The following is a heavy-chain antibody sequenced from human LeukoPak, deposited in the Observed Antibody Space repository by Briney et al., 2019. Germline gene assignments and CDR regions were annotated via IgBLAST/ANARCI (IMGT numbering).Heavy chain of an antibody. Sequence: GASVKVSCKASGYTFTGYYMHWVRQAPGQGLEWMGWINPNSGGTNYAQKFQGWVTMTRDTSISTAYMELSRLRSDDTAVYYCAGDLGYCSSTSCYGWFDPWGQGTLVTVSS. CDR3: AGDLGYCSSTSCYGWFDP. V-gene: IGHV1-2*04. CDR2: INPNSGGT. D-gene: IGHD2-2*01. CDR1: GYTFTGYY. J-gene: IGHJ5*02.